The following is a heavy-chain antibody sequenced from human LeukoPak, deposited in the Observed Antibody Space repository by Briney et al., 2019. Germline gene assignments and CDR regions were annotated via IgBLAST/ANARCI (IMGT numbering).Heavy chain of an antibody. CDR1: GFTFSSYG. D-gene: IGHD3-10*01. V-gene: IGHV3-33*01. Sequence: GGSLRLSCAASGFTFSSYGMHWVRQVPGKGLEWVAAIWYDGSNKYYADSVKGRFTISRDNSKNTLYLQMNSLRAEDTAVYYCARDCYYGSGSCLDYWGQETLVTVSS. CDR2: IWYDGSNK. J-gene: IGHJ4*02. CDR3: ARDCYYGSGSCLDY.